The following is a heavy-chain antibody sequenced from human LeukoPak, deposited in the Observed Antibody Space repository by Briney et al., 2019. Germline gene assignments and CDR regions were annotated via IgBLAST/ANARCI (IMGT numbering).Heavy chain of an antibody. CDR1: GYTFTSYD. D-gene: IGHD2-2*01. Sequence: ASVKVSCKASGYTFTSYDISWVRQAPGQGLEWMGWISAYNGNTNYAQKLQGRVTMTTDTSTGTAYMELRSLRSDDTAVYYCARVLGDCSSTSCSYYYYYMDVWAKGPRSPSP. J-gene: IGHJ6*03. V-gene: IGHV1-18*01. CDR2: ISAYNGNT. CDR3: ARVLGDCSSTSCSYYYYYMDV.